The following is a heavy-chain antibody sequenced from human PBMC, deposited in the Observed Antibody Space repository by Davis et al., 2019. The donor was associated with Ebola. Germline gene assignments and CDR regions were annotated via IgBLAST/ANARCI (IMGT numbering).Heavy chain of an antibody. D-gene: IGHD3-9*01. Sequence: SLKISCAASGFTFDDYAMHWVRPASGKGLEWVSGISWNRGSIGYADSVKGRFTISSDNAKNSLYLQMNSLRAEDTALYYCAKDEDYDILTGYYVFDYWGQGTLVTVSS. V-gene: IGHV3-9*01. CDR2: ISWNRGSI. CDR1: GFTFDDYA. J-gene: IGHJ4*02. CDR3: AKDEDYDILTGYYVFDY.